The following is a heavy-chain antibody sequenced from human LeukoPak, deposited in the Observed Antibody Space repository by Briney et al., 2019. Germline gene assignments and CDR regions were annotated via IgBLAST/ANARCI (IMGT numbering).Heavy chain of an antibody. J-gene: IGHJ4*02. CDR3: TTLGAFDY. CDR1: GFTFSNAW. Sequence: GGSLRLSCAASGFTFSNAWMSWVRQTPGKWLEWVGRVKRKADGGTTDYAAPVKGRFSISRDDSKNTLYLQMNSLKTEDTAVYYCTTLGAFDYWGQGTLVTVSS. D-gene: IGHD3-16*01. V-gene: IGHV3-15*01. CDR2: VKRKADGGTT.